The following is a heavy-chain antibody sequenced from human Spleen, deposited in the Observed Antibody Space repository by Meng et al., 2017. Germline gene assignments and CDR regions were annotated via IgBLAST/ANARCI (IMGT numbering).Heavy chain of an antibody. D-gene: IGHD4-17*01. Sequence: ASVKVSCKASGYIFTNYYMYWVRQAPGQGLEWMGIINPSSGNTNYAQKFQGRVTMTRDTSTSTVYMELSSLRSEDTAVYYCARDGRVTTTYYYYGMDVWGQGTTVTVSS. CDR3: ARDGRVTTTYYYYGMDV. CDR1: GYIFTNYY. V-gene: IGHV1-46*01. J-gene: IGHJ6*02. CDR2: INPSSGNT.